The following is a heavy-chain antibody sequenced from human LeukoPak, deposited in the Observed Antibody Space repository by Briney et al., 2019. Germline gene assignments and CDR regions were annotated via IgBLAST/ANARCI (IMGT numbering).Heavy chain of an antibody. Sequence: GGSLRLSCAASEFTFSRYWMSWVRQAPGKGLEWVANIKQDGSEKYYVESVKGRFTISRDNAKNSLYLQMNSLRAEDTAVYYCARDGSAMIVVVNLRNYYYGLDVWGQGTTVTVSS. CDR3: ARDGSAMIVVVNLRNYYYGLDV. J-gene: IGHJ6*02. D-gene: IGHD3-22*01. CDR1: EFTFSRYW. CDR2: IKQDGSEK. V-gene: IGHV3-7*01.